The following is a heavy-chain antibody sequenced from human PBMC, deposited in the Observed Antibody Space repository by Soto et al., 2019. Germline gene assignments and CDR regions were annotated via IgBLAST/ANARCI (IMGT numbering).Heavy chain of an antibody. CDR3: ASNPVDSAIDPYFDY. V-gene: IGHV1-69*13. CDR2: IIPIFGTA. D-gene: IGHD2-2*01. CDR1: GGTFSSYA. J-gene: IGHJ4*02. Sequence: SVKVSCKASGGTFSSYAISWVRQAPGQGLEWMGGIIPIFGTANYAQKLQGRVTITADESTSTAYMELSSLRSEDTAVYYCASNPVDSAIDPYFDYWGQGTLVAVS.